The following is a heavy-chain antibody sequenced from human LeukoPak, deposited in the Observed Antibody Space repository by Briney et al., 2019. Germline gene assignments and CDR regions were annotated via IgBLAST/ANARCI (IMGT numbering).Heavy chain of an antibody. CDR3: ARARAGVYMDV. J-gene: IGHJ6*03. V-gene: IGHV3-48*04. Sequence: GGSLRLSCAASGFTFSSYSMNWVRQAPGKGLEWASYISFSSSPIYYADSVKGRFTISRNNAKNSLYLQMTILRAEDTAMYYCARARAGVYMDVWGKGTTVTVSS. CDR1: GFTFSSYS. D-gene: IGHD2-8*01. CDR2: ISFSSSPI.